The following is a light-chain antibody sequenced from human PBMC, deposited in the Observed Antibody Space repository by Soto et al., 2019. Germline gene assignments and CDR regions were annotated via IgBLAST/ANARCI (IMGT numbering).Light chain of an antibody. CDR1: SSNIGTNT. V-gene: IGLV1-44*01. CDR3: AAWDDSLTGYV. Sequence: QAVVTQPPSASGTPGQRVTMSCSGSSSNIGTNTVNWYQQLPGSAPKLLIYSGNQRPSGVPDRFSASKSGTSASLAISGLQSGDEADYYCAAWDDSLTGYVFGPGTKVTVL. CDR2: SGN. J-gene: IGLJ1*01.